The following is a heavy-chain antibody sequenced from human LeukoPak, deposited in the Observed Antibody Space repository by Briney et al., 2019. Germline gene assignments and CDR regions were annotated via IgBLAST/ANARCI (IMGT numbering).Heavy chain of an antibody. CDR2: IKQDGSKK. Sequence: GGSLRLSCAASVFTFSSYWISWVRQAPGKGREWVANIKQDGSKKNYGDSVKGRFTISRDNAKNSLYLQMNSLRAEDTAVYYCASLSLGPYWGQGTLVTVSS. J-gene: IGHJ4*02. D-gene: IGHD6-6*01. CDR1: VFTFSSYW. V-gene: IGHV3-7*03. CDR3: ASLSLGPY.